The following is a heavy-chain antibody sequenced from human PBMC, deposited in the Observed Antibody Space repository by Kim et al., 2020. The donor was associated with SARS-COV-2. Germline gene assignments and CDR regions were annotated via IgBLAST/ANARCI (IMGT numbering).Heavy chain of an antibody. Sequence: GESLKISCKGSGYSFTSYWISWVRQMPGKGLEWMGRIDPSDSYTNYSPSFQGHVTISADKSISTAYLQWSSLKASDTAMYYCALTRIAAVEAWGQGTLVTVSS. CDR1: GYSFTSYW. D-gene: IGHD6-13*01. CDR3: ALTRIAAVEA. V-gene: IGHV5-10-1*01. CDR2: IDPSDSYT. J-gene: IGHJ5*02.